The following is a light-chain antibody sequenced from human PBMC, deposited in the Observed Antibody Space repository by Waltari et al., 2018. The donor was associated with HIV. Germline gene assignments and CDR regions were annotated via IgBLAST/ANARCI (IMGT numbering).Light chain of an antibody. CDR3: SSYSRSSTLVL. V-gene: IGLV2-14*03. J-gene: IGLJ2*01. CDR2: AVS. Sequence: QSALTQPASVSGSPGQSITISCTGASSDIGGFDSVAWYQQHPGKVPKLIIYAVSDRPSGVSNRFSGSKSGSTASLSISGLQAEDEAVYYCSSYSRSSTLVLFGGGTKLTVL. CDR1: SSDIGGFDS.